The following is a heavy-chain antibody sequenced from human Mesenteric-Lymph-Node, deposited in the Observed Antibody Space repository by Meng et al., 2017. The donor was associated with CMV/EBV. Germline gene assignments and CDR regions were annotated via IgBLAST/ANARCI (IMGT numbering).Heavy chain of an antibody. CDR3: AKVDRDGYNLYYFDY. CDR2: ISSSGSTI. D-gene: IGHD5-24*01. CDR1: GLTLSNYG. Sequence: GSLRLSCAGSGLTLSNYGVTWVRQAPGGGLEWVSYISSSGSTIYYADSVKGRFTISRDNSKNTLYLQMNSLRAEDTAVYYCAKVDRDGYNLYYFDYWGQGTLVTVSS. V-gene: IGHV3-23*01. J-gene: IGHJ4*02.